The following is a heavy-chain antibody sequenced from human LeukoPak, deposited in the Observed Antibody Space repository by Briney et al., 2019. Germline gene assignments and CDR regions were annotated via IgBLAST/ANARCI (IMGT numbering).Heavy chain of an antibody. Sequence: NAGGSLRLSCAASGFTFSSYSMNWVRQAPGKGLEWVSSISISSSYIYYADSVKGRFTVSRDKSKNTLYVQMDSLRAEGTAVYYCAKCREYSSSSQFDYWGQGTLVTVSS. CDR2: ISISSSYI. CDR3: AKCREYSSSSQFDY. V-gene: IGHV3-21*04. D-gene: IGHD6-6*01. J-gene: IGHJ4*02. CDR1: GFTFSSYS.